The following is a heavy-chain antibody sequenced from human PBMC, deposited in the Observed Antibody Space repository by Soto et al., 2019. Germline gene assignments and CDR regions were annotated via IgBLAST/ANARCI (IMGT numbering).Heavy chain of an antibody. V-gene: IGHV3-30*14. CDR3: AREDGDYVLSPLFDP. CDR2: ISYDRSNK. CDR1: GFTFSSYA. Sequence: QVQLVESGGGVVQPGRSLRLSCATSGFTFSSYASHWLRHAPGKGLEWMSVISYDRSNKYYADSVNGRFNISRDNYRNTLYPQMNSLGAEDTAVYYCAREDGDYVLSPLFDPWGQGTLVTVSS. D-gene: IGHD4-17*01. J-gene: IGHJ5*02.